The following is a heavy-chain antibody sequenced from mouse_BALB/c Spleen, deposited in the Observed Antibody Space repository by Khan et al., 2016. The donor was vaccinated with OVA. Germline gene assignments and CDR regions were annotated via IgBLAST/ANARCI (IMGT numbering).Heavy chain of an antibody. V-gene: IGHV1S134*01. J-gene: IGHJ2*01. CDR3: TTAYYRYYFDY. CDR1: GSTFTSYG. Sequence: EVQLQESGAELGRPGSSVKLSCKTAGSTFTSYGIKWVKQRPGQGLEWIGYIYPGNGYTEYNEKFQGKAILTSETSSSTAYMQLRSLTSEDSAISFCTTAYYRYYFDYWGQGTTLTVSS. CDR2: IYPGNGYT. D-gene: IGHD2-12*01.